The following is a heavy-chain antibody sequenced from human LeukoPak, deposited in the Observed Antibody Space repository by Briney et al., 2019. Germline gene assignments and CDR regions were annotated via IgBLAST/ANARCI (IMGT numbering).Heavy chain of an antibody. V-gene: IGHV4-34*01. J-gene: IGHJ6*03. D-gene: IGHD6-19*01. CDR1: GGSFSGYY. CDR3: ARGDSSGGARGYMDV. Sequence: SETLSLTCAVYGGSFSGYYWSWIRQPPGKGLEWIGEINHSGSTNYNPSLKSRVTISVDTSKNQFSLKLTSVTAADTAVYYCARGDSSGGARGYMDVWGKGTTVTISS. CDR2: INHSGST.